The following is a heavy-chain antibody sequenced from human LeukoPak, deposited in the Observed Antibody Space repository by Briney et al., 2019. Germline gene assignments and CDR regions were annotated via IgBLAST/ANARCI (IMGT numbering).Heavy chain of an antibody. CDR3: ARGRGITIFGVVITRYYYGMDV. D-gene: IGHD3-3*01. CDR1: GGSFSGYY. J-gene: IGHJ6*02. V-gene: IGHV4-34*01. Sequence: SETLSLTCAVYGGSFSGYYWSWIRQPPGKGLEWIGEINHSGSTNYNPSLKSRVTISVDTSKNQFSLKLSSVTAADTAVYYCARGRGITIFGVVITRYYYGMDVWGQGTTVTVSS. CDR2: INHSGST.